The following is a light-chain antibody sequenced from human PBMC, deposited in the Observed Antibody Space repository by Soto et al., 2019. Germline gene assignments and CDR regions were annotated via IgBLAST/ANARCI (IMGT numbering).Light chain of an antibody. CDR2: TNN. Sequence: QPVLTQPPSASGTPGQRVTISCSGSSSNIGSNPVNWYRQHLPGTAPKVLILTNNQRPSGVPDRFSGSKSGTSASLAISGLQSEDEADYYCATWDDSLSGYVFGTGTKVTVL. CDR3: ATWDDSLSGYV. CDR1: SSNIGSNP. V-gene: IGLV1-44*01. J-gene: IGLJ1*01.